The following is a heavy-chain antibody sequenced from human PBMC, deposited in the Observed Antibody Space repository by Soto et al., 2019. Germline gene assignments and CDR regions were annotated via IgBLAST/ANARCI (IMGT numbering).Heavy chain of an antibody. CDR2: ISYDGSNK. V-gene: IGHV3-30-3*01. CDR3: ARAVAVAGYGMDV. Sequence: GGSLRLSCAASGFTFSSYAMHWVRQAPGKGLEWVAVISYDGSNKYYADSVKGRFTISRDNSKNTLYLQMNSLRAEDTAVFYCARAVAVAGYGMDVWGQGTTVTVSS. CDR1: GFTFSSYA. J-gene: IGHJ6*02. D-gene: IGHD6-19*01.